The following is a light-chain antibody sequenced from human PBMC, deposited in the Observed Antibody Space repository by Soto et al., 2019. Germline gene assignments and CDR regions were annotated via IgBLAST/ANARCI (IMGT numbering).Light chain of an antibody. V-gene: IGKV2-28*01. Sequence: LMPQSPLSLPVTPAEPSSISCSSTHSLLHSNGYNSVNWYLQKPGQSPQLLIYLGSDRSSGVPDRFTGSGSGTDFTLKISIVEAEDVGIYFCMQSLETPITFGQGTRLEIK. CDR2: LGS. CDR1: HSLLHSNGYNS. J-gene: IGKJ5*01. CDR3: MQSLETPIT.